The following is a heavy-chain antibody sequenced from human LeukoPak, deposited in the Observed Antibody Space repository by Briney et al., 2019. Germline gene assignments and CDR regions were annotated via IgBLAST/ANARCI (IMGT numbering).Heavy chain of an antibody. Sequence: PSQTLSLTCTVSGGSISSGGYYWSWIRQHPGKGLEWIGYIYYSGSTYYNPSLKSRVTISVDTSKNQFSLKLSSVTAADTAVYCCARERYSSGWYYNWFDPWGQGTLVTVSS. D-gene: IGHD6-19*01. V-gene: IGHV4-31*03. CDR2: IYYSGST. J-gene: IGHJ5*02. CDR1: GGSISSGGYY. CDR3: ARERYSSGWYYNWFDP.